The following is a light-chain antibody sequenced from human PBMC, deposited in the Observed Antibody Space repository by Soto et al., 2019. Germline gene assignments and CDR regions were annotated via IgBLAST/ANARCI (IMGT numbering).Light chain of an antibody. CDR2: SFN. CDR3: QSYDDSLSGSGV. Sequence: QSVLAQPPSVSGAPGQTVTISCTGSRSNIGAGYDILWYQFLPGTAPKLLLYSFNKRPSGIPDRFSGSKSGTSASLAITGLQPEDEADYYCQSYDDSLSGSGVFGTGTKVTVL. J-gene: IGLJ1*01. CDR1: RSNIGAGYD. V-gene: IGLV1-40*01.